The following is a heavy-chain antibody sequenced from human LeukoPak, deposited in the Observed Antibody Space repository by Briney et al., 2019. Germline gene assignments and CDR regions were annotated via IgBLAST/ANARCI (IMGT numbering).Heavy chain of an antibody. D-gene: IGHD6-13*01. J-gene: IGHJ4*02. CDR1: GGSMTGREYF. V-gene: IGHV4-30-4*08. Sequence: SETLSLTCSVSGGSMTGREYFWGWIRQAPGRGLEWIGHISYNGATSSNPSLNSRVTMSLDTPKKQFSLKLSSVTAADTAVYYCARRVYSSSWSYYFDYWGQGTLVTVSS. CDR2: ISYNGAT. CDR3: ARRVYSSSWSYYFDY.